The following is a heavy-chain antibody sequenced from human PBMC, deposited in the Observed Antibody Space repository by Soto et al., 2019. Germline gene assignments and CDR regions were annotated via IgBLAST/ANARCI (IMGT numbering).Heavy chain of an antibody. CDR1: GYTFTTHY. CDR3: ARALDYDFYYYGMDV. D-gene: IGHD4-17*01. V-gene: IGHV1-46*01. J-gene: IGHJ6*02. Sequence: GASVKVSCKASGYTFTTHYMHWVRQAPGQGLEWMGTINPSDGSTTYAQKFQGRVTMTRDTSTSTVYMELSSLISEDTAVYYCARALDYDFYYYGMDVWGQGTTVTVS. CDR2: INPSDGST.